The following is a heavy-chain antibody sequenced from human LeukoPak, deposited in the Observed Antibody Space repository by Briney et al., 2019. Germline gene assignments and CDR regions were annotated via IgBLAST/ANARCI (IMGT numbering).Heavy chain of an antibody. V-gene: IGHV4-31*03. CDR3: AREVVYCSSTSCYGYWFDP. Sequence: SQTLSLTCNVSGGSISSGGYYWSWIRQHPGKGLEWIGYIYYSGSTYYNPSLKSRVTISVDTSKNQFSLKLSSVTAADTAVYYCAREVVYCSSTSCYGYWFDPWGQGTLVTVSS. D-gene: IGHD2-2*01. CDR1: GGSISSGGYY. J-gene: IGHJ5*02. CDR2: IYYSGST.